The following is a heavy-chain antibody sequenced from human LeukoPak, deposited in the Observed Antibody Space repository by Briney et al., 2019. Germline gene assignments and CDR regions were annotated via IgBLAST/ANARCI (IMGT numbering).Heavy chain of an antibody. CDR1: GFSFSTFG. Sequence: PGGSLRLSCAASGFSFSTFGMHWVRQAPGKGLEWVAVISYDGSNKLYADSVKGQFTISRDNSKNTLYLQINSLRAGDTAVYYCAREGYRDYYYGMDVWGQGTTVTVSS. D-gene: IGHD1-1*01. J-gene: IGHJ6*02. V-gene: IGHV3-33*01. CDR2: ISYDGSNK. CDR3: AREGYRDYYYGMDV.